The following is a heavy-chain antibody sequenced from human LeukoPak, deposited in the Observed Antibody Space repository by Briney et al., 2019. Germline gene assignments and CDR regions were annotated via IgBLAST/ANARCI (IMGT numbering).Heavy chain of an antibody. D-gene: IGHD3-22*01. V-gene: IGHV4-39*01. CDR1: GGSISSSSYY. J-gene: IGHJ4*02. CDR3: ASRTYYYDSSGYYYVAPWDY. Sequence: SETLSLTCTVSGGSISSSSYYWGWIRQPPGKGLEWIGSIYYSGSTYYNPSLKSRVTISVDTSKNQFSLKLSSVTAADTAVYYCASRTYYYDSSGYYYVAPWDYWGQGTLVTVSS. CDR2: IYYSGST.